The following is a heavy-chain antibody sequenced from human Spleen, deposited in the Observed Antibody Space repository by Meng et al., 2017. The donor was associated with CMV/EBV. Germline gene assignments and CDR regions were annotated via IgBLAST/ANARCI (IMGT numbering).Heavy chain of an antibody. D-gene: IGHD6-6*01. J-gene: IGHJ2*01. Sequence: FTFSGSTMYWVRQASGKGLEWLGRIRSKGYSYAAAYVPSVRGRFTISRDDSKNTAYLQMNSLKTEDTAIYYCSRQGPYSSPSDWYFDLWGRGTLVTVSS. CDR1: FTFSGST. CDR2: IRSKGYSYAA. CDR3: SRQGPYSSPSDWYFDL. V-gene: IGHV3-73*01.